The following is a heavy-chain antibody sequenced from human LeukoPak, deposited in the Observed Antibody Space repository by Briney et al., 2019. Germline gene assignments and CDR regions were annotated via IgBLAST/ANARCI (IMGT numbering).Heavy chain of an antibody. J-gene: IGHJ4*02. Sequence: GGSLRPSCAASGFTFSSYSMNWVRQAPGKGLEWVSCISSSSSTIYYADSVKGRFTISRDNAKNSLYLQMNSLRAEDTAVYYCARASTMVYWGQGTLVTVSS. CDR2: ISSSSSTI. CDR1: GFTFSSYS. D-gene: IGHD2-15*01. CDR3: ARASTMVY. V-gene: IGHV3-48*01.